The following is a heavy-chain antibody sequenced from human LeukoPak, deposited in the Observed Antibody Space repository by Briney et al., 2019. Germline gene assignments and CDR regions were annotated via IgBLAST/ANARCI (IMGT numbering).Heavy chain of an antibody. CDR1: GFTFSTYA. CDR2: ISDSGANT. Sequence: GGSLRLSCAASGFTFSTYAMSWVRQAPGKGLEWVSTISDSGANTYYADSVRGRFTISRDNSKNTLYLQKNSLRAEDTAVYYCARGSGSYYGSPTFDIWGQGTMVTVFS. CDR3: ARGSGSYYGSPTFDI. V-gene: IGHV3-23*01. D-gene: IGHD3-10*01. J-gene: IGHJ3*02.